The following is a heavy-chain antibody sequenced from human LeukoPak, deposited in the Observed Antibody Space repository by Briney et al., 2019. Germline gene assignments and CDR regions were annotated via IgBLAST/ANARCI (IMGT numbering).Heavy chain of an antibody. CDR1: GFTFSSYA. CDR2: ISYDGSNK. D-gene: IGHD1-26*01. CDR3: ARAVGSGSYRGSGY. J-gene: IGHJ4*02. V-gene: IGHV3-30-3*01. Sequence: GRSLRLSCAASGFTFSSYAMHWVRQAPGKGLERVAVISYDGSNKYYADSVKGRFTISRDNSKNTLYLQMNSLRAEDTAVYYCARAVGSGSYRGSGYWGQGTLVTVSS.